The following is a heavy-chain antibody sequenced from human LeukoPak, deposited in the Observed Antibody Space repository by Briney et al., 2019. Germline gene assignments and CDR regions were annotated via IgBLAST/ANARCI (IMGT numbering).Heavy chain of an antibody. D-gene: IGHD5-12*01. CDR2: ISTNGGST. Sequence: AGGSLRLSCAASGFTFSSYAMHWVRQAPGKGLEYVSSISTNGGSTYYANSVKGRFTISRDNSKNTLYLQMDSLTAEDTAVYYCARDPTGIVAGTYQPHYFDHWGQGTLVTVSS. J-gene: IGHJ4*02. V-gene: IGHV3-64*01. CDR3: ARDPTGIVAGTYQPHYFDH. CDR1: GFTFSSYA.